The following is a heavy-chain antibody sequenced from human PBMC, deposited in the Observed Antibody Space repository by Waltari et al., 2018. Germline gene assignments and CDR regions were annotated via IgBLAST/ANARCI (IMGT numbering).Heavy chain of an antibody. CDR1: GFTFSSYA. CDR3: ARSRGFGVVSPFDY. V-gene: IGHV3-13*01. CDR2: IGTAGDT. Sequence: EVQLVESGGGLVQPGGSLRLSCAASGFTFSSYAMPWVRQATGKGLEWVSAIGTAGDTYYPGSVKGRFTISRENAKNSLYLQRNSLRAGDTAVYYCARSRGFGVVSPFDYWGQGTLVTVSS. J-gene: IGHJ4*02. D-gene: IGHD3-3*01.